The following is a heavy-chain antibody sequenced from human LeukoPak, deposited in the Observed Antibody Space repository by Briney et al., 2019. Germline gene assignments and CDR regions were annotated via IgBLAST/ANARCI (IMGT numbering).Heavy chain of an antibody. D-gene: IGHD2-2*01. CDR1: GYTFTGYY. CDR3: ARGGRVVVPAAKGDWFDP. Sequence: ASVKVSCKASGYTFTGYYMHWVRQAPGQGLEWMGRINPNSGGTNYAQEFQGRVTMTRDTSISTAYMELSRLRSDDTAVYYCARGGRVVVPAAKGDWFDPWGQGTLVTVSS. V-gene: IGHV1-2*06. J-gene: IGHJ5*02. CDR2: INPNSGGT.